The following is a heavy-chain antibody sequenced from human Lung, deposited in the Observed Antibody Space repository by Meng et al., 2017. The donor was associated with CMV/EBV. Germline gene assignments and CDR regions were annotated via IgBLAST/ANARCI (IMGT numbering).Heavy chain of an antibody. Sequence: GSLRLSCTVSGDSVSNDRYFWGWIRQTPGKRLEWLGYIYYSGSTYYNPALKSRVTISVDTSKNQFSLRLGSVTVADTAIFYCVRDEIVGATTRGIDVWGRGTTVTGSS. CDR3: VRDEIVGATTRGIDV. D-gene: IGHD1-26*01. CDR1: GDSVSNDRYF. CDR2: IYYSGST. J-gene: IGHJ6*02. V-gene: IGHV4-61*01.